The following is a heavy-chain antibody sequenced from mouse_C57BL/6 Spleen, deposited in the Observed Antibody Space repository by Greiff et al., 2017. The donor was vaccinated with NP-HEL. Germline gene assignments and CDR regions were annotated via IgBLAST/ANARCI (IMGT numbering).Heavy chain of an antibody. Sequence: EVKLVESGGGLVQPGGSLSLSCAASGFTFTDYYMSWVRQPPGKALEWLGFIRNKANGYTTEYSASVKGRFTISRDNSQSILYLQMNALLAEDSATYYCARYPYSGPYYYSMDYWGQGTSVTVSS. D-gene: IGHD2-10*01. CDR1: GFTFTDYY. J-gene: IGHJ4*01. CDR2: IRNKANGYTT. V-gene: IGHV7-3*01. CDR3: ARYPYSGPYYYSMDY.